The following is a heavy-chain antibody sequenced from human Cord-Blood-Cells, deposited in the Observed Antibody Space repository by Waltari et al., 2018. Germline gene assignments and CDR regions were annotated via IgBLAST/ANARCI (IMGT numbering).Heavy chain of an antibody. J-gene: IGHJ4*02. CDR3: ARRGGGCGGDCYTFDY. D-gene: IGHD2-21*02. Sequence: QLQLQESGPGLVKPSETLSLTCPVSGGSIRSSSYYWGWIGQTPGKGLEWIGSIYYSGSTYYNPSLKSRVTISVDTSKNQFSLKLSSVTAADTAVYYCARRGGGCGGDCYTFDYWGQGTLVTVSS. V-gene: IGHV4-39*07. CDR1: GGSIRSSSYY. CDR2: IYYSGST.